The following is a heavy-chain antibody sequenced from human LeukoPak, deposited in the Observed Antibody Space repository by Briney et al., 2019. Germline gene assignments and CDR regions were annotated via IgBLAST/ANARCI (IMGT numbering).Heavy chain of an antibody. CDR1: GVSLSSTNW. V-gene: IGHV4-4*02. CDR3: ARNRGYYDSSGPSTWFDP. J-gene: IGHJ5*02. Sequence: SETLSLTCAVSGVSLSSTNWWSWVRQPPGKGLAWIGEIFHSGNTNYNPSLKSRVTISVDTSKNQFSLKLSSVTAADTAVYYCARNRGYYDSSGPSTWFDPWGQGTLVTVSS. CDR2: IFHSGNT. D-gene: IGHD3-22*01.